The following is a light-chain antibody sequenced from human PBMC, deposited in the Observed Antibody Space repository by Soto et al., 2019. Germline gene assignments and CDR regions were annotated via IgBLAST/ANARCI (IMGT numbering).Light chain of an antibody. Sequence: EIVMTQSPATLSVSPGERATLSCRASQSFSSNLAWYQQKPGQAPRLLIYGASTRATGIPARFSGSGSGTEFTLTISSLQSEDFAVYYCQQYNNWPQTFGQGTKVDIX. CDR2: GAS. CDR1: QSFSSN. V-gene: IGKV3-15*01. CDR3: QQYNNWPQT. J-gene: IGKJ1*01.